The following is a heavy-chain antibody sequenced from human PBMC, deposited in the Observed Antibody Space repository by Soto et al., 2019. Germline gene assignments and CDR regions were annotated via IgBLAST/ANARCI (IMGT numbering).Heavy chain of an antibody. Sequence: QVQLVQSGAEVKKPGASVKVSCKTSGYTSTNYDIGWVRQAPGQGLEWMGWISAYNGNTHYAQNLQGRVTMTTDTPTSTAYMELRSLRSDDTAVYYCARALYRSGTYYAFDNWGQGTLVTVSS. CDR3: ARALYRSGTYYAFDN. CDR1: GYTSTNYD. CDR2: ISAYNGNT. V-gene: IGHV1-18*01. J-gene: IGHJ4*02. D-gene: IGHD1-26*01.